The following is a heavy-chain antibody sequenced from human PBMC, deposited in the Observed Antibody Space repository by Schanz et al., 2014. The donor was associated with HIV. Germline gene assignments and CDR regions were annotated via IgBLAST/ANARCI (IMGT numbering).Heavy chain of an antibody. J-gene: IGHJ4*02. CDR2: ISWNSGSI. CDR1: GFTFDDYA. V-gene: IGHV3-9*01. D-gene: IGHD1-1*01. CDR3: AKRRDSGYAYFDY. Sequence: EVQLVESGGGVVQPGRSLRLSCATSGFTFDDYAMHWVRQAPGKGLEWVSGISWNSGSIGYADSVKGRFTISRDNAKNSLHLQMNSLRAEDTAVYYCAKRRDSGYAYFDYWGQGTLVTVSS.